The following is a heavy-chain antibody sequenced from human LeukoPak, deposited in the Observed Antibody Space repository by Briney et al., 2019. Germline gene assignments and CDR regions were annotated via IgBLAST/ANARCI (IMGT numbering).Heavy chain of an antibody. CDR3: ARVSRRAYYYDSSGYYAGDY. Sequence: SETLSLTCAVYGGSFSGYYWSWIRQHPGKGLEWIGYIYYSGSTYYNPSLKSRVTISVDTSKNQFSLKLSSVTAADTAVYYCARVSRRAYYYDSSGYYAGDYWGQGTLVTVSS. D-gene: IGHD3-22*01. CDR1: GGSFSGYY. CDR2: IYYSGST. J-gene: IGHJ4*02. V-gene: IGHV4-31*11.